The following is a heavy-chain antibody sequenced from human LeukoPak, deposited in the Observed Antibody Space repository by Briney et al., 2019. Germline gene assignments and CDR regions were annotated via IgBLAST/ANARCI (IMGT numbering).Heavy chain of an antibody. V-gene: IGHV3-48*03. CDR3: ARDEHLRVGGDGHYYGMDV. J-gene: IGHJ6*02. CDR1: GFRFINFE. Sequence: GGSLRLSCEGSGFRFINFEMNWVRQAPGKGLEWVSFISSSGHTIYYADSVKGRFTISRDNARNSLYLQTNSLRAEDTAVYYCARDEHLRVGGDGHYYGMDVWGQGTTVTVSS. CDR2: ISSSGHTI. D-gene: IGHD2-21*02.